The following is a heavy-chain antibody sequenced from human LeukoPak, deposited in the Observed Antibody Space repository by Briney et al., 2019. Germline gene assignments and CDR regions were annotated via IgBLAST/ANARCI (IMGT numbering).Heavy chain of an antibody. Sequence: SETLSLTCTVSGGSVGSGSYYWSWIRQPPGKGLEWIGYIYYSGSTNYNPSLKSRVTISVDTSKNQFSLKLSSVTAADTAVYYCARGLHGDYWGQGTLVTVSS. CDR2: IYYSGST. CDR3: ARGLHGDY. CDR1: GGSVGSGSYY. V-gene: IGHV4-61*01. J-gene: IGHJ4*02. D-gene: IGHD2-21*02.